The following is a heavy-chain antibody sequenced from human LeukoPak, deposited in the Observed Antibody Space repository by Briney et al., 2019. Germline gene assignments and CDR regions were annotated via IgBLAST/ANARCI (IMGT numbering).Heavy chain of an antibody. CDR1: GGSISSSSYY. J-gene: IGHJ5*02. V-gene: IGHV4-39*01. CDR3: ARQVVVVPAAKGGWFDP. Sequence: SETLSLTCTVSGGSISSSSYYWGWIRQPPGKGLEWIGSIYYSGSTYYNPSLKRRVTISVDTSKNQSSLKLSSVTAADTAVYYCARQVVVVPAAKGGWFDPWGQGTLVTVSS. CDR2: IYYSGST. D-gene: IGHD2-2*01.